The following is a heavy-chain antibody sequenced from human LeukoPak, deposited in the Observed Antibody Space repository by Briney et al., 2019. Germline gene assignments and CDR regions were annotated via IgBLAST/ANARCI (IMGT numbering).Heavy chain of an antibody. CDR2: IYYSGSS. J-gene: IGHJ6*02. D-gene: IGHD6-13*01. CDR3: ASSTTYSSYYYYGMDV. V-gene: IGHV4-30-4*02. Sequence: SETLSLTCSVSGGSISSGDYYWSWIRQPPGKGLEWIGYIYYSGSSYYNPSLRSRVTISVDTSKNQFSLKLSSVTAADTAVYYCASSTTYSSYYYYGMDVWGQGTTVTVSS. CDR1: GGSISSGDYY.